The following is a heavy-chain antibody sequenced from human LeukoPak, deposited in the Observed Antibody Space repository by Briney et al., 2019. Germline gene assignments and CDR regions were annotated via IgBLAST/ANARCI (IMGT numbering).Heavy chain of an antibody. CDR3: ARDLAILWFGELLGASWFDP. J-gene: IGHJ5*02. CDR1: GGSISSGGYY. D-gene: IGHD3-10*01. CDR2: IYYSGST. Sequence: PPQTLSLTCTVSGGSISSGGYYWSWIRQHPGKGLEWIGYIYYSGSTYYNPSLKSRVTISVDTSKNQFSLKLSSVTAADTAVYYCARDLAILWFGELLGASWFDPWGQGTLVTVSS. V-gene: IGHV4-31*03.